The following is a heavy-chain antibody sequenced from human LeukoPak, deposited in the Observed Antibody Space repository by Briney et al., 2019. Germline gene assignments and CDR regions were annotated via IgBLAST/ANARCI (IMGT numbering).Heavy chain of an antibody. Sequence: LPGGSLRLSCVASGFTFSSYGMSWVRQAPGKGLEWVSGISGSGDNTYYADSVKGRLTISRGNSKNTLYLQMNGLRAEDTAIYFCATGAYCDHWGQGTLVTVSS. J-gene: IGHJ4*02. CDR3: ATGAYCDH. CDR2: ISGSGDNT. CDR1: GFTFSSYG. V-gene: IGHV3-23*01.